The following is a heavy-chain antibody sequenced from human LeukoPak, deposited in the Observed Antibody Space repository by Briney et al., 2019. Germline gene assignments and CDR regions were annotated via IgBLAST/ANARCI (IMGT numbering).Heavy chain of an antibody. CDR3: AKSSGRYDFWSGYYEASADY. V-gene: IGHV3-23*01. D-gene: IGHD3-3*01. CDR1: GFTFSSYA. Sequence: QPGGSLRLSCAASGFTFSSYAMSWVRQAPGKGLEWVSAISGSGGSTYYADSVKGRFTISRDNSKNTLYLQMNSLRAEDTAVYYCAKSSGRYDFWSGYYEASADYWGQGTLVTV. CDR2: ISGSGGST. J-gene: IGHJ4*02.